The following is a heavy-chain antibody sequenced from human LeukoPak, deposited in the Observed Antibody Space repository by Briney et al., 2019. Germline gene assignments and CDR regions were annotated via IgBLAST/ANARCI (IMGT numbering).Heavy chain of an antibody. V-gene: IGHV3-23*01. J-gene: IGHJ4*02. CDR3: AKYAVGETFFGDY. CDR2: IGGSGSYS. D-gene: IGHD3-3*01. CDR1: GFTFSNYA. Sequence: GGSLRLSCAASGFTFSNYAMSWVRQAPGKGLEWVSGIGGSGSYSYYSDSVKGRFTISRDNSKNTLYLQMTRLRPEDTALYYCAKYAVGETFFGDYWGQGTLVTVSS.